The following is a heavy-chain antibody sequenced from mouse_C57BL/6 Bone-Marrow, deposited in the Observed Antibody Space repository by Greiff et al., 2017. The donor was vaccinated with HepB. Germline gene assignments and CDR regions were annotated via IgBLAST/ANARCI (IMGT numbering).Heavy chain of an antibody. D-gene: IGHD4-1*01. CDR1: GFTFSSYA. CDR3: ARGANWDPGFAY. V-gene: IGHV5-4*01. CDR2: ISDGGSYT. Sequence: EVQLQESGGGLVKPGGSLKLSCAASGFTFSSYAMSWVRQTPEKRLEWVATISDGGSYTYYPDNVKGRFTISRDNAKNNLYLQMSHLKSEDTAMYYCARGANWDPGFAYWGQGTLVTVSA. J-gene: IGHJ3*01.